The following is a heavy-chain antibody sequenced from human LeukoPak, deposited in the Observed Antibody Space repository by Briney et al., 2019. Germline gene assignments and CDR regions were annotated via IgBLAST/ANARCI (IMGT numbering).Heavy chain of an antibody. Sequence: SQTLSLTCTVSGGSISSGGDYWSWIRQHPGKGLEWIGYIYNSGSTYYNPSLKSRVTISIDTSKRQFSLKLTSVTAADTAVYYCAREPTGSYSFDFWGQGTLVTVSS. CDR2: IYNSGST. J-gene: IGHJ4*02. CDR3: AREPTGSYSFDF. D-gene: IGHD1-26*01. V-gene: IGHV4-31*03. CDR1: GGSISSGGDY.